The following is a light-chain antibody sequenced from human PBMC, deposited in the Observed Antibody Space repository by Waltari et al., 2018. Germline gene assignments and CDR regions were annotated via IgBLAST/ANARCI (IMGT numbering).Light chain of an antibody. Sequence: DIVLTQSPDTLSFSPGARAPLSRRASQSVSITCLAWYQQKPGQAPRHLIYGASSRATGIPDRFSGSGSGTDFILTISRLEPEDFAVYYCQQYDSSSYTFGQGTRLEI. J-gene: IGKJ2*01. CDR2: GAS. CDR3: QQYDSSSYT. CDR1: QSVSITC. V-gene: IGKV3-20*01.